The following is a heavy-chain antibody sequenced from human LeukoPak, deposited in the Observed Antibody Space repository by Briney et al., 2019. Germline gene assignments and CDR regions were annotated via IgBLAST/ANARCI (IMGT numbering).Heavy chain of an antibody. D-gene: IGHD3-10*01. J-gene: IGHJ6*02. Sequence: ASVKVSCKASGYXFINYYMHWVRQAPGQGLEWMGIINPSGGSTTYAQKIQGRVTLTTDTSTSTVYMELSSLRSDDTSVYYCAREGYGSGRRLGMDVWGQGTTVTVSS. CDR3: AREGYGSGRRLGMDV. CDR2: INPSGGST. V-gene: IGHV1-46*01. CDR1: GYXFINYY.